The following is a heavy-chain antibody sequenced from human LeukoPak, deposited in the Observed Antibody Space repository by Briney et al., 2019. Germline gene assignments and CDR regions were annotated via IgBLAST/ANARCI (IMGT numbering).Heavy chain of an antibody. CDR1: GYTFTGYY. CDR2: INPKSGGT. CDR3: ARDLLHVYYYDSSGYVRGAFDI. Sequence: GASVKVSCKASGYTFTGYYMYWMRQAPGQGLEWMGWINPKSGGTNYAQKFQGRVTMTRDTSISTAYMELSRLRYDDTAVYYCARDLLHVYYYDSSGYVRGAFDIWGQGTMVTVSS. D-gene: IGHD3-22*01. J-gene: IGHJ3*02. V-gene: IGHV1-2*02.